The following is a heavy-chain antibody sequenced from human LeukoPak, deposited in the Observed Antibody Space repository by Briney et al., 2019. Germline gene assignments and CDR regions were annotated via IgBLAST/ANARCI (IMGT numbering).Heavy chain of an antibody. CDR1: GFTFTNYW. J-gene: IGHJ4*02. CDR3: ASGMRVGPNI. D-gene: IGHD1-26*01. Sequence: GGSLRLSCAVSGFTFTNYWMHWVRQAPGKGLVWVSLINKDGSVLTYADSVKGRVTISRDNAKNSLYLQMNSLRAEDTAVYYCASGMRVGPNIWGQGTLVTVSS. V-gene: IGHV3-74*01. CDR2: INKDGSVL.